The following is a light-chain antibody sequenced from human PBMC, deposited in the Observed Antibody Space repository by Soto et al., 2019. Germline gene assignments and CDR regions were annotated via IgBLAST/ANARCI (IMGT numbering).Light chain of an antibody. V-gene: IGKV3-15*01. J-gene: IGKJ2*01. CDR2: DAS. CDR1: QNIRSS. Sequence: VMTHSLPSLSASHGDRVTLSCRASQNIRSSLAWYQQRPGQAPRLLIYDASTRTTGIPPRFSGGGSGTEFTVTISSLQSEDFAIYYCQQYDIWPPYTLGQGTKVDIK. CDR3: QQYDIWPPYT.